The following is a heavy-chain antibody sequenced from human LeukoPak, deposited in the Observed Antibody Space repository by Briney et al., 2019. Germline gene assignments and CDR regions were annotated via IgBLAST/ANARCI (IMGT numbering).Heavy chain of an antibody. CDR2: ISSNGGST. CDR1: GFTFSGYA. V-gene: IGHV3-64D*06. CDR3: VKGAHYYGSGSYFDY. J-gene: IGHJ4*02. D-gene: IGHD3-10*01. Sequence: GGSLRLSCSASGFTFSGYAMHWVRQAPGKGLESVSAISSNGGSTFYADSVKGRFTISRDNSKNTLYLHMSSLRAEDTAVYYCVKGAHYYGSGSYFDYWGQGTLVTVSS.